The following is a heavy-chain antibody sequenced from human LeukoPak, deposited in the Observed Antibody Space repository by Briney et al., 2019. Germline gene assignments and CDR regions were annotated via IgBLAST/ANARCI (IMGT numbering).Heavy chain of an antibody. Sequence: GGSLRLSCAASGFTFSTYAMHWVRQAPGKGGEWVADISYDVSSKYYADSVKRLFTISRDYSNNTLYLQMNSLSVEATAVYYCAKEGGLRSSCSFDFWGQGILVIVSS. V-gene: IGHV3-30*04. D-gene: IGHD6-13*01. CDR2: ISYDVSSK. CDR1: GFTFSTYA. J-gene: IGHJ4*02. CDR3: AKEGGLRSSCSFDF.